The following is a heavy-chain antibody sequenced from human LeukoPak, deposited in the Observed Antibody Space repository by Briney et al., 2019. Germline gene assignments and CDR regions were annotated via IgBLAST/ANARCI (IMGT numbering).Heavy chain of an antibody. D-gene: IGHD2-21*01. V-gene: IGHV3-23*01. CDR1: GFTFSSYA. CDR2: IRGSGGST. Sequence: GGSLRLSCAASGFTFSSYAMNWVRQAPGKGLEWVSGIRGSGGSTYYADSVKGRFAISRDNSKNTLYLQMNSLRAEDTAVYYCAKEVNAFDIWGQGTMVTVSS. J-gene: IGHJ3*02. CDR3: AKEVNAFDI.